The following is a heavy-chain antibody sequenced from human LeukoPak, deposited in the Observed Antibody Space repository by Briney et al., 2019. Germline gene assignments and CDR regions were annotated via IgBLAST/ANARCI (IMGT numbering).Heavy chain of an antibody. CDR2: IYYSGST. J-gene: IGHJ3*02. CDR1: GGSISTYY. V-gene: IGHV4-59*01. Sequence: SETLSLTCTVSGGSISTYYWSWIRQPPGKGLEWIGYIYYSGSTNYNPSLKSRVTISVDTSKNQFSLKLGPVTAADTAVYYCARGRNLRYCSGGSCYSDDAFDIWGQGTMVTVSS. D-gene: IGHD2-15*01. CDR3: ARGRNLRYCSGGSCYSDDAFDI.